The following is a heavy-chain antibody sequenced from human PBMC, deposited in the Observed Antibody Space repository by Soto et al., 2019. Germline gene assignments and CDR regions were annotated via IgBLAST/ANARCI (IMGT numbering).Heavy chain of an antibody. V-gene: IGHV4-31*03. Sequence: SETLSLTCSVSGASIRSGGYYWSWLRQSPGKGLEWIGHIYYTGSTFYSPSLKSRLTISLDTSKNQFSLDLRSVTAADTAMYYRARIEMASIKWGRGTLVTVSS. J-gene: IGHJ4*02. CDR3: ARIEMASIK. CDR1: GASIRSGGYY. CDR2: IYYTGST.